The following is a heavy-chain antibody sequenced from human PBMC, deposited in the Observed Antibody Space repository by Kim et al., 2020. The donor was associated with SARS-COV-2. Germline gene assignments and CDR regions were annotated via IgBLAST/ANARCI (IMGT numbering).Heavy chain of an antibody. D-gene: IGHD3-22*01. CDR1: GFTLRSYA. J-gene: IGHJ4*01. V-gene: IGHV3-23*01. CDR2: ISGSGSST. Sequence: GGSLRLSCAASGFTLRSYAMNWVRQAPGKGLEWVSGISGSGSSTDYADSVKGRVTISRDNSKNTLYLQMNSLRAEDTAVYYCVKVSHYYDSSGYSDHFD. CDR3: VKVSHYYDSSGYSDHFD.